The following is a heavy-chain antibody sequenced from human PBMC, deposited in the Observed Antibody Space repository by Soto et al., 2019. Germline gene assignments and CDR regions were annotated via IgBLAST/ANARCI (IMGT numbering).Heavy chain of an antibody. CDR2: ISAYNGNK. V-gene: IGHV1-18*01. CDR1: GYTFTSYG. Sequence: QVQLVQSGAEVKKPGASVKVSCKASGYTFTSYGISWVRQAPGQGLEWMGWISAYNGNKKYAQKVQGRVTMTTDTSSSTANMEPRSLRSDDTAVYYCAREPNYFDYWGQGTLVTVSS. J-gene: IGHJ4*02. CDR3: AREPNYFDY.